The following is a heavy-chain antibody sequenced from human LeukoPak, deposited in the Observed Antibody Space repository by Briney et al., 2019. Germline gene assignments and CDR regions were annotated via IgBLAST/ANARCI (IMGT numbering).Heavy chain of an antibody. D-gene: IGHD1-26*01. J-gene: IGHJ4*02. Sequence: PSETLSLTCAVNGGSFSGYYWSSIRQPLGKGLEWIGEINHSGSTNYNPSLKSRVTISVDTSKNQFSLKLSSVTAADTAVYYCARDLVVGAQGYWGQGTLVTVSS. V-gene: IGHV4-34*01. CDR1: GGSFSGYY. CDR3: ARDLVVGAQGY. CDR2: INHSGST.